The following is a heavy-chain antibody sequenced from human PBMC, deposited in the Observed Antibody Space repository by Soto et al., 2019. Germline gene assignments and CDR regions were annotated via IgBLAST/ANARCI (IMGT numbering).Heavy chain of an antibody. J-gene: IGHJ6*02. V-gene: IGHV1-8*01. Sequence: ASVKVSCKASGYTFTSYDINWVRQATGQGLEWMGWLNPNSGNTGYAQKFQGRVTMTRNTSISTAYMELSSLRSEDTAVYYCARGLSLLYYYDSSGYYRDYGMDVWGQGTTVTVSS. CDR2: LNPNSGNT. CDR3: ARGLSLLYYYDSSGYYRDYGMDV. D-gene: IGHD3-22*01. CDR1: GYTFTSYD.